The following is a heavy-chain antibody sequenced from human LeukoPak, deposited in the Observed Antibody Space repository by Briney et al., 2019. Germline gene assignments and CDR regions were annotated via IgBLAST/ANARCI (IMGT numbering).Heavy chain of an antibody. Sequence: PSETLSLTCAVSGGSVSGYYWSWIRQSPGKGLEWIAEIHYKGATTHKPYLESRVTISGDTSKNQISLMVTSVAAADTAVYYCARGILGSFYFDVWGRGTLVTVSS. CDR2: IHYKGAT. D-gene: IGHD3-3*01. CDR1: GGSVSGYY. CDR3: ARGILGSFYFDV. V-gene: IGHV4-34*01. J-gene: IGHJ2*01.